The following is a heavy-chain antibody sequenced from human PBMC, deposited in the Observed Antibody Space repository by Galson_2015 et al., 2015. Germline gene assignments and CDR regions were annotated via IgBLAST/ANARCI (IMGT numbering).Heavy chain of an antibody. D-gene: IGHD3-3*01. CDR2: INTNTGNP. CDR3: ARAYYDFWSGYYSSWFDP. CDR1: GYTFTSYA. V-gene: IGHV7-4-1*02. Sequence: SVTVSCKASGYTFTSYAMNWVRQAPGQGLEWMGWINTNTGNPTYAQGFTGRFVFSLDTSVSTAYLQISSLKAEDTAVYYCARAYYDFWSGYYSSWFDPWGQGTLVTVSS. J-gene: IGHJ5*02.